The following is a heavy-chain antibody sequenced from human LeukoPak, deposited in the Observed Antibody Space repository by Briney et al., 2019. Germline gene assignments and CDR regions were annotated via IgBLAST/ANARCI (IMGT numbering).Heavy chain of an antibody. CDR1: GFTFSSYA. J-gene: IGHJ5*02. Sequence: GGSLRLSCAASGFTFSSYAMSWVRQAPGKGLEWVSANSGSGGSTYYADSVKGRFTISRDNSKNTLYLQMNSLRAEDTAVYYCAKDSLIVGATTLWFDPWGQGTLVTVSS. CDR3: AKDSLIVGATTLWFDP. CDR2: NSGSGGST. D-gene: IGHD1-26*01. V-gene: IGHV3-23*01.